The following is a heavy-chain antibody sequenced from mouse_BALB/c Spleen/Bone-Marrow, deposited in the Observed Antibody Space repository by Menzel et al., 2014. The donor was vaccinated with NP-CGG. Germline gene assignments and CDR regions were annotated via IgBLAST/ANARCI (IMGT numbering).Heavy chain of an antibody. CDR2: INPGSSTI. D-gene: IGHD1-2*01. CDR3: ARLGYYGYHDN. Sequence: EVQLVESGGGLVQPGGSLNLACVASGFDFGRYWMSWARQAPGKGLEWIGEINPGSSTINYSPSLKDKFIKSRDSAKNTLYLQMRKVRSEDTALYYCARLGYYGYHDNWGQGTTLTVSS. V-gene: IGHV4-2*02. CDR1: GFDFGRYW. J-gene: IGHJ2*01.